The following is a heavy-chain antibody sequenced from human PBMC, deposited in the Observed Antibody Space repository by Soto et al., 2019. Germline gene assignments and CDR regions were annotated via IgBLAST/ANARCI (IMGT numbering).Heavy chain of an antibody. V-gene: IGHV1-69*02. CDR1: GGTFSSYT. Sequence: QVQLVQSGAEVKKPGSSVKVSCKASGGTFSSYTISWVRQAPGQGLEWMGRIIPILGIANYAQKFQGRVTITADKSTSTAYMELSSLRSEDTAVYYCARAEMATSSVRFDPWGQGTLVTVSS. D-gene: IGHD5-12*01. CDR2: IIPILGIA. CDR3: ARAEMATSSVRFDP. J-gene: IGHJ5*02.